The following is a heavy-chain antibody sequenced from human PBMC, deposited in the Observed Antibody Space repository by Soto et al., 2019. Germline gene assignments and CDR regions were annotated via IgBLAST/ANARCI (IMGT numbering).Heavy chain of an antibody. J-gene: IGHJ5*02. D-gene: IGHD3-10*01. CDR1: GYTFTSYD. CDR3: ARGRGAEGWFDP. V-gene: IGHV1-8*01. CDR2: MNPNSGNT. Sequence: ASVKVSCKASGYTFTSYDINWVRQATGQGLEWMGWMNPNSGNTGYAQKFQGRVTMTRNTSISTAYMELSSLRSEDTAVYYCARGRGAEGWFDPWGQGTLVTVSS.